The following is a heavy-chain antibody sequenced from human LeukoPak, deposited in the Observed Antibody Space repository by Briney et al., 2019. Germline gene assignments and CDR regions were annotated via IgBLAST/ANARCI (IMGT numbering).Heavy chain of an antibody. CDR2: INPNSGGT. D-gene: IGHD3-22*01. J-gene: IGHJ6*02. CDR3: ARDRPMIVVVDYYGMDV. Sequence: GASVKVSCKASGYIFTGYYMHWVRQAPGQGLEWMGWINPNSGGTSYAQKFQGRVTMTRDTSISTAYMELSRLRSDDTAVYYCARDRPMIVVVDYYGMDVWGQGTTVTVSS. V-gene: IGHV1-2*02. CDR1: GYIFTGYY.